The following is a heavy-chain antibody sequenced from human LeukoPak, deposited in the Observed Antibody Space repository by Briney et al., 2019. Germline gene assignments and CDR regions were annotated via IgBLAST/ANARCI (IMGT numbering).Heavy chain of an antibody. D-gene: IGHD3-16*02. CDR1: GFTFSSYS. V-gene: IGHV3-21*01. CDR2: ISSSSSYI. CDR3: ARTMITFGGVIVSNAFDI. Sequence: RGSLILSCAASGFTFSSYSMNWVRQAPGKGLEWVSSISSSSSYIYYADSVKGRFTISRDNAKNSLYLQMNSLRAEDTAVYYCARTMITFGGVIVSNAFDIWGQGTMVTVSS. J-gene: IGHJ3*02.